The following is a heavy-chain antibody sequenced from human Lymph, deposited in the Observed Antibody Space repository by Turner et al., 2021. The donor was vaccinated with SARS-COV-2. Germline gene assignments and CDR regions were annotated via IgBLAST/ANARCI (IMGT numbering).Heavy chain of an antibody. CDR2: IKQDGSEK. J-gene: IGHJ4*02. D-gene: IGHD5-18*01. CDR1: GFTFSSYW. V-gene: IGHV3-7*03. CDR3: AREDTVMVYDY. Sequence: EVQLVESGGGLVQPGGSLRLSCAASGFTFSSYWMSWVRQAPGKGLEWVANIKQDGSEKYDVDSVKGRFTISRDNAKNSLYLQMNSLRAEDRAVYYCAREDTVMVYDYWGQGTLVTVSS.